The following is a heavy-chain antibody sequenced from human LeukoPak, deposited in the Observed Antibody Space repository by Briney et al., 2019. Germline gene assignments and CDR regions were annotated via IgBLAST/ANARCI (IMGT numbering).Heavy chain of an antibody. CDR3: ARLNGLGSYYNQYFDY. V-gene: IGHV4-59*08. J-gene: IGHJ4*02. Sequence: SETLSLTCTVSGGSISSYYWSWIRQPPGKGLEWIGYIYYSGSTNYNPSLKSRVTISVDTSKNQFSLKLSSVTAADTAVYYYARLNGLGSYYNQYFDYWGQGTLVTVSS. CDR1: GGSISSYY. CDR2: IYYSGST. D-gene: IGHD3-10*01.